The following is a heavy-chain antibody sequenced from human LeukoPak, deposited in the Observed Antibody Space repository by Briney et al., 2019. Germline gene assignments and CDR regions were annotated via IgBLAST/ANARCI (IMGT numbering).Heavy chain of an antibody. D-gene: IGHD3-3*01. J-gene: IGHJ4*02. V-gene: IGHV4-38-2*02. CDR3: ARVGTTIFGVDWYYFDY. CDR1: GYSISSGYY. CDR2: IYHSGST. Sequence: SETLSLTCTVSGYSISSGYYWGWIRQPPGKGLEWIGSIYHSGSTYYNPSLKSRVTISVDTSKNQFSLKLSSVTAADTAVYYCARVGTTIFGVDWYYFDYWGQGTQVTVSS.